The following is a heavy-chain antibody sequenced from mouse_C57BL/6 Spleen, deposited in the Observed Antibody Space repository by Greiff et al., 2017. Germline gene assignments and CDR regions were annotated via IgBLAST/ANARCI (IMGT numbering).Heavy chain of an antibody. Sequence: QVQLQQSGAELVMPGASVKLSCKASGYTFTSYWMHWVKQRPGQGLEWIGEIDPSDSYTNYNQKFKGKSTLTVDKSSSTAYMQLSSLTSEDSAVYYCARSGLGLFDYWGQGTTLTVSS. D-gene: IGHD4-1*01. V-gene: IGHV1-69*01. CDR1: GYTFTSYW. J-gene: IGHJ2*01. CDR3: ARSGLGLFDY. CDR2: IDPSDSYT.